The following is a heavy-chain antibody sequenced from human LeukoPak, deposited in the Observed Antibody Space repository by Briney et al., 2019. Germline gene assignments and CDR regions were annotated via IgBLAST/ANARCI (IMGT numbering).Heavy chain of an antibody. V-gene: IGHV4-59*01. J-gene: IGHJ3*02. Sequence: PSETLSLTCTVSGGSISSYYWSWIRQPPGKGLEWIGYIYYSGSTNYNPSLKSRVTISVDTSKNQFSLKLSSVTAADTAVYYCAGADVYAFDIWGQGTMVTVSS. D-gene: IGHD5/OR15-5a*01. CDR2: IYYSGST. CDR3: AGADVYAFDI. CDR1: GGSISSYY.